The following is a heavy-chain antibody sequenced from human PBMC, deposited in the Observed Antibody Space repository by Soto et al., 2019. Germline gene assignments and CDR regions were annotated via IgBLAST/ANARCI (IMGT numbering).Heavy chain of an antibody. Sequence: HVTLKESGPVLVKPTETLTLTCTVSGFSLSNGKVGVSWIRQPPGKDLEWLAHIFSNDEKSYRTSLKSRLTISEDTSKSQVVLTMTNVDTVDTATYYCARILFGRSVAGGYFYMDVWGKGTTVTVSS. CDR3: ARILFGRSVAGGYFYMDV. D-gene: IGHD6-19*01. CDR1: GFSLSNGKVG. J-gene: IGHJ6*03. V-gene: IGHV2-26*01. CDR2: IFSNDEK.